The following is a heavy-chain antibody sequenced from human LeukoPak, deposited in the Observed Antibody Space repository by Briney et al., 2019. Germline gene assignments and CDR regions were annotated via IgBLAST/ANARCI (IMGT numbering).Heavy chain of an antibody. D-gene: IGHD4-17*01. J-gene: IGHJ4*02. V-gene: IGHV4-59*08. CDR1: GASISSYY. CDR2: ISYSGST. CDR3: ARGGDYGDYVDY. Sequence: PSETLSLTCTVSGASISSYYWSWIRQPPGKGLEWIGYISYSGSTNYNPSLKSRVTISADTSKNQVSLTLSSVTAADTAVYYCARGGDYGDYVDYWGQGTLVTVSS.